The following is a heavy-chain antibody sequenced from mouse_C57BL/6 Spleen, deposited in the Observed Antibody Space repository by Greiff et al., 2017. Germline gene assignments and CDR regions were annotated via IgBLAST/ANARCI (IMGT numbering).Heavy chain of an antibody. CDR2: IYPGDGDT. D-gene: IGHD1-1*01. V-gene: IGHV1-82*01. Sequence: VKLMESGPELVKPGASVKISCKASGYAFSSSWMNWVKQRPGKGLEWIGRIYPGDGDTNYNGKFKGKATLTADKSSSTAYMQLSSLTSEDSAVYFCARELRGGAMDYWGQGTSVTVSS. CDR1: GYAFSSSW. J-gene: IGHJ4*01. CDR3: ARELRGGAMDY.